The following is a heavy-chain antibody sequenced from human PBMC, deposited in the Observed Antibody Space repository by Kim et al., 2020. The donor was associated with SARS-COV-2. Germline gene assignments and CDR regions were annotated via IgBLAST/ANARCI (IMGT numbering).Heavy chain of an antibody. D-gene: IGHD6-19*01. V-gene: IGHV4-39*07. CDR1: GGSISSSSYY. J-gene: IGHJ3*02. CDR2: IYYSGST. Sequence: SETLSLTCTVSGGSISSSSYYWGWIRQPPGKGLEWIGSIYYSGSTYYNPSLKSRVTISVDTSKNQFSLKLSSVTAADTAVYYCAWGSGPDAFDIWGQGTMVTVSS. CDR3: AWGSGPDAFDI.